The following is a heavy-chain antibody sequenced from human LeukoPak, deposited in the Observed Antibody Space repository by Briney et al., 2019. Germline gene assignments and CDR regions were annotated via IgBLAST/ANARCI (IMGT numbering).Heavy chain of an antibody. CDR2: IHYSGST. J-gene: IGHJ3*01. V-gene: IGHV4-59*12. Sequence: RSETLSLTCTVSGDSIRTYYWSWIRQPPGEGLEWIGNIHYSGSTKYNPSLKSRVTISVDTSKNQFSLRVTSLTAADTAVYYCARLGALHDAFDVWGQGTLITVSS. D-gene: IGHD3-16*01. CDR1: GDSIRTYY. CDR3: ARLGALHDAFDV.